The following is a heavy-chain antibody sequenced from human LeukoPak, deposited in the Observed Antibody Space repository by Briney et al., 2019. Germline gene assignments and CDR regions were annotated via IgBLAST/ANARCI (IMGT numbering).Heavy chain of an antibody. J-gene: IGHJ6*03. V-gene: IGHV3-30*03. CDR3: ARQGGSLNYHFNYLDV. CDR1: GFTFSSYW. CDR2: ISSDGKNE. D-gene: IGHD4-11*01. Sequence: GGSLRLSCAASGFTFSSYWMSWVRQAPGKGLEWVALISSDGKNELYSNSVKGRFSISRDTSENALYLQMNRLRPEDTATYFCARQGGSLNYHFNYLDVWGRGTTVTVSS.